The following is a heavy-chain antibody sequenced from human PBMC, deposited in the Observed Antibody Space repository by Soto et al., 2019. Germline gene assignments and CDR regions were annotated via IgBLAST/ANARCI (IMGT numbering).Heavy chain of an antibody. CDR1: GFTFSGYS. V-gene: IGHV3-48*02. CDR3: VREDILGVRSFDY. CDR2: ISSGRKTI. J-gene: IGHJ4*02. Sequence: GGSLRLSXAASGFTFSGYSVNWVRQAPGKGLEWVSYISSGRKTIYYADSVKGRFIVSRDNAKNSQYLQMNSLRDEDTALYYCVREDILGVRSFDYWGQGTLVTVSS. D-gene: IGHD3-9*01.